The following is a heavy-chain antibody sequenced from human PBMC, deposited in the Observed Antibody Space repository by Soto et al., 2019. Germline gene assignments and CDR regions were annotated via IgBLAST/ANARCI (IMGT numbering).Heavy chain of an antibody. J-gene: IGHJ4*02. Sequence: GGSLRLSCAASGLIFSGHGMHWVRQAPGKGLQWVAVIRYDGSNIYYADSVKGRFTISRDNSQNTLYLQMNSLRAEDTAVYYCARDGVGATTFFGYFDYWSQGALVTVSS. CDR2: IRYDGSNI. CDR1: GLIFSGHG. CDR3: ARDGVGATTFFGYFDY. D-gene: IGHD1-26*01. V-gene: IGHV3-33*01.